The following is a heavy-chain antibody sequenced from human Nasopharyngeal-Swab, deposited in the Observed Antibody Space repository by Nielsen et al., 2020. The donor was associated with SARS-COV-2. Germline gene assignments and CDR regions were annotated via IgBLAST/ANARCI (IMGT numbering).Heavy chain of an antibody. Sequence: GESLKISCAASGFNFSDYYMSWIRQAPGKGLEYVSYISGGGGTINYADSVKGRFTISRDNAENSLYLHMNSLRAEDTALYYCARGTALNFWGQGTLVTVSS. CDR1: GFNFSDYY. J-gene: IGHJ4*02. CDR3: ARGTALNF. CDR2: ISGGGGTI. V-gene: IGHV3-11*04. D-gene: IGHD5-18*01.